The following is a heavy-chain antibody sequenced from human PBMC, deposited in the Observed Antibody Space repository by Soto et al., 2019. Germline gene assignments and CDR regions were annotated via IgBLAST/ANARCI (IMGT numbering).Heavy chain of an antibody. V-gene: IGHV1-69*01. CDR2: IIPILTTP. D-gene: IGHD2-8*02. CDR1: EGTFSIYG. CDR3: ATSVGIAPTGEDGMDV. J-gene: IGHJ6*02. Sequence: QVQLVQSGAEVKKPGSSVKVSCKASEGTFSIYGFSWVRQAPGQGPEWIGGIIPILTTPNYAQKFQGRFTIVADESTTTVYMELSSLKFEDTAVYYCATSVGIAPTGEDGMDVWGQGTSVTVSS.